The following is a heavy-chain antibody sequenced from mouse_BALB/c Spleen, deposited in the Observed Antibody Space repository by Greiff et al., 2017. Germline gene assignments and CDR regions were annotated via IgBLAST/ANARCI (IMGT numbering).Heavy chain of an antibody. CDR1: GFNIKDTY. D-gene: IGHD1-1*01. CDR3: AKGSSYWYFDV. CDR2: IDPANGNT. V-gene: IGHV14-3*02. Sequence: EVKLMESGAELVKPGASVKLSCTASGFNIKDTYMHWVKQRPEQGLEWIGRIDPANGNTKSDPKFQGKATITADTSSNTAYLQLSSLTSEDTAVYYCAKGSSYWYFDVWGAGTTVTVSS. J-gene: IGHJ1*01.